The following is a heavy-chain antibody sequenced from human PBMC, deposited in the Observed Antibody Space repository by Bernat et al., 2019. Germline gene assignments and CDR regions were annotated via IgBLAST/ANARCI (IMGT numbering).Heavy chain of an antibody. V-gene: IGHV4-59*12. CDR2: IYYSWST. CDR1: GGSISSYY. CDR3: AGLGDSGVEAGYFDY. Sequence: QVQLQESGPGLVKPSETLSLTCTVSGGSISSYYWSWIRQPPGKGLEWIGYIYYSWSTNYHPALKSRVTISVGTSKNQFPLKRSSMTAADTAVDYWAGLGDSGVEAGYFDYWGQGTLVTVSS. J-gene: IGHJ4*02. D-gene: IGHD2-15*01.